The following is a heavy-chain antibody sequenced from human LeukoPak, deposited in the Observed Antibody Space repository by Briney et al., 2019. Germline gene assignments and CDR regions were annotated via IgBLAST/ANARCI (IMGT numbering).Heavy chain of an antibody. V-gene: IGHV4-59*01. CDR2: TYYSGST. CDR3: AGHRGYDFWSGSIDY. Sequence: SETLSLTCTVSGGSISSYYWSWIRQPPGKGLEWIGYTYYSGSTNYNPSLKSRVTISVDTSKNQFSLKLSSVTAADTAVYYCAGHRGYDFWSGSIDYWGQGTLVTVSS. D-gene: IGHD3-3*01. CDR1: GGSISSYY. J-gene: IGHJ4*02.